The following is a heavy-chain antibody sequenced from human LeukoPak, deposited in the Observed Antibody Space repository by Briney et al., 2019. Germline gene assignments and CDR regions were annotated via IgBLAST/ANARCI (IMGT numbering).Heavy chain of an antibody. V-gene: IGHV3-23*01. CDR1: GFTFSSYA. CDR3: AKDGSSTSCYSCYYYMDV. D-gene: IGHD2-2*01. CDR2: ISGSGGST. J-gene: IGHJ6*03. Sequence: GGSLRLSCAASGFTFSSYAMSWVRQAPGKGLEWVSAISGSGGSTYYADSVKGRFTISRDNSKNTLYLQMNSLRAEDTAVYYCAKDGSSTSCYSCYYYMDVWGKGTTVTVSS.